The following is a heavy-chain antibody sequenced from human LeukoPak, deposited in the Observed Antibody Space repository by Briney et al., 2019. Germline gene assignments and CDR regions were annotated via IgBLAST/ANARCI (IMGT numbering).Heavy chain of an antibody. D-gene: IGHD3-22*01. CDR1: GRTFSSYA. V-gene: IGHV1-69*06. J-gene: IGHJ5*02. Sequence: SVKVSCKASGRTFSSYAISWVRRAPGQGLEWMGGIIPIFGTANCAQKFQGRVTITADKSTSTAYMELSSLRPEDTAVYYCARKVPNDSSGYYYRGQFDPWGQGTLVTVSS. CDR2: IIPIFGTA. CDR3: ARKVPNDSSGYYYRGQFDP.